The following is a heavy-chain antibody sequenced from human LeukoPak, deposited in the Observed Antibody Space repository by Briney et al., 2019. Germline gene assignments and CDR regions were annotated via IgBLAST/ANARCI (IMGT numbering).Heavy chain of an antibody. Sequence: PGGSLRLSCAASGLTFSSYSMHWVRQAPGKGLEWVAAISYDGSNKYYADSVKGRFTISRDNSKNTLYLQMNSLRAEDTAMYYCARDLTILYYYYYGMDVWGQGTTVTVSS. CDR2: ISYDGSNK. J-gene: IGHJ6*02. CDR3: ARDLTILYYYYYGMDV. CDR1: GLTFSSYS. D-gene: IGHD3-3*01. V-gene: IGHV3-30-3*01.